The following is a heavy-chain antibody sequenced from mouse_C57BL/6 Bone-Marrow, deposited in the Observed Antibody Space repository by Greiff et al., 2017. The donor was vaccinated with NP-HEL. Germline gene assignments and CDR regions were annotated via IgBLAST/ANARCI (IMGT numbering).Heavy chain of an antibody. CDR3: AREEYYYGSSYRFAY. D-gene: IGHD1-1*01. J-gene: IGHJ3*01. CDR2: INPGSGGT. Sequence: QVQLQQSGAELVRPGTSVKVSCKASGYAFTNYLIEWVKQRPGQGLEWIGVINPGSGGTNYNEKFKGKATLTAAKSSSTAYMQLSSLTSEDSAVYFCAREEYYYGSSYRFAYWGQGTLVTVSA. CDR1: GYAFTNYL. V-gene: IGHV1-54*01.